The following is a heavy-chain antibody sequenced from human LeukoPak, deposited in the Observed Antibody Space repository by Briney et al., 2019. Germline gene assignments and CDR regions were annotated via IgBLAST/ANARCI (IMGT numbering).Heavy chain of an antibody. CDR3: ARGAAATDRFDY. J-gene: IGHJ4*02. D-gene: IGHD6-13*01. Sequence: SETLSLTCTVSGGSISSYYWSWIRQPAGMGLEWIGRIYTTGSTNYNPSLKSRVTMSVDTSKNQFSLKVSSVTAADTAVYYCARGAAATDRFDYWGQGTLVTVSS. CDR1: GGSISSYY. CDR2: IYTTGST. V-gene: IGHV4-4*07.